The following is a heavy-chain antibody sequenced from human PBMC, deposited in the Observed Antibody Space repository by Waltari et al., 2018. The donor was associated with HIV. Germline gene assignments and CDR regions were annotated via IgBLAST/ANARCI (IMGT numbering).Heavy chain of an antibody. CDR1: GYTFTSYD. CDR2: MNPNSGNT. J-gene: IGHJ6*02. CDR3: ARLGYCSSTSCYYYYYYGMDV. D-gene: IGHD2-2*01. Sequence: QVQLVQSGAEVKKPGASVKVSCKASGYTFTSYDINWVRQATGQGLEWMGWMNPNSGNTGYAQKFQGRVTMTRNTSISRAYMELSSLRSEDTAVYYCARLGYCSSTSCYYYYYYGMDVWGQGTTVTVSS. V-gene: IGHV1-8*01.